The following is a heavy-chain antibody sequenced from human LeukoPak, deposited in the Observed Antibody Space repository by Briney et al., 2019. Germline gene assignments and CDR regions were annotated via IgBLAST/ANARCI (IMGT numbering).Heavy chain of an antibody. D-gene: IGHD3-9*01. V-gene: IGHV4-39*01. Sequence: PSETLSLTCTVSGDSISQSNYYWGWLRQPPGKALEWLGSIYSSGSTYYDPPLKSRITVSADMSMNQFSLKVASVTAADTAVYYCARGHNFGRLHPFDYWGQGTLVTVSS. CDR3: ARGHNFGRLHPFDY. CDR2: IYSSGST. J-gene: IGHJ4*02. CDR1: GDSISQSNYY.